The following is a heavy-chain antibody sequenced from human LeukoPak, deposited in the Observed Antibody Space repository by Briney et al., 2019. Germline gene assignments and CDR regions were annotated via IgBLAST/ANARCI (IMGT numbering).Heavy chain of an antibody. CDR3: ARSGSFLFDC. Sequence: SETLSLTCTVSVGSISSSYWSWIRQPAGKGLEWIGHVDTSGNPHYNPSLNSRVTMSADASNNHLSLNLSSVTAADTAVYYCARSGSFLFDCWGQGILVTVSS. V-gene: IGHV4-4*07. J-gene: IGHJ4*02. D-gene: IGHD1-26*01. CDR2: VDTSGNP. CDR1: VGSISSSY.